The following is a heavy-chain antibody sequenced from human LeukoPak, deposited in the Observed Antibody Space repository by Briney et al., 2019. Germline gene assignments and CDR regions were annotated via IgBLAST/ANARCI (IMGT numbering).Heavy chain of an antibody. J-gene: IGHJ6*02. Sequence: GGSLRLSCAASGFTFSSYEMNWVRQAPGKGLEWVSYISGSSSTIYYADSVRGRFTISRDNAKNSLYLQMNSLRDEDTAVYYCARSLGYCSRTSCYLYYYYTMDVWGQGTTVTVSS. CDR1: GFTFSSYE. CDR2: ISGSSSTI. V-gene: IGHV3-48*03. CDR3: ARSLGYCSRTSCYLYYYYTMDV. D-gene: IGHD2-2*01.